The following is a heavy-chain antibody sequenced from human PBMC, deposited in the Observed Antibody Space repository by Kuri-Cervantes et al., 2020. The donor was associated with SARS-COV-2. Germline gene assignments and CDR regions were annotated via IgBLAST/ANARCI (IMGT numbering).Heavy chain of an antibody. D-gene: IGHD3-22*01. V-gene: IGHV3-21*01. Sequence: GGSLRLSCVASGFTFSAYTLNWVRQAPGKGLEWVSSITRSSVYISYADSLKGRFTISRDNSKNTLYLQMNSLRAEDTAVYYCARDRYDSSGWVYFQHWGQGTLVTVSS. CDR3: ARDRYDSSGWVYFQH. J-gene: IGHJ1*01. CDR1: GFTFSAYT. CDR2: ITRSSVYI.